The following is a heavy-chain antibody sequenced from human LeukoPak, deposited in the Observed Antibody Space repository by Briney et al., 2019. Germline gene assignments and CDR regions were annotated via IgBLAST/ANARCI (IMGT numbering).Heavy chain of an antibody. V-gene: IGHV3-7*01. D-gene: IGHD2-15*01. CDR1: GFTFSDSW. CDR3: PPNTPWVAGDV. CDR2: MNQDGSAK. Sequence: GGSLRLSCAASGFTFSDSWMSWVRQAPGKGLEWVANMNQDGSAKGYVDSVKGRFTISRDNARNSLYLQMSSLRPENTAVYYWPPNTPWVAGDVWGKGTIVTVSS. J-gene: IGHJ6*04.